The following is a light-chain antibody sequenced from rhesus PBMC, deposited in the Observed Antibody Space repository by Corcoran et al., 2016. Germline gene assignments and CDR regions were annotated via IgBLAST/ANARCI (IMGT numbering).Light chain of an antibody. CDR3: QQHDNSPYS. Sequence: DIQMTQSPSSLSASVGDRVTITCRASQGISNWLAWYQQEPGKAPKILIYRVSNLETGVPSRFSGSGSGTDFTLTISSLQPEDIAPYDWQQHDNSPYSFGQGTKVEIK. J-gene: IGKJ2*01. CDR2: RVS. CDR1: QGISNW. V-gene: IGKV1-69*01.